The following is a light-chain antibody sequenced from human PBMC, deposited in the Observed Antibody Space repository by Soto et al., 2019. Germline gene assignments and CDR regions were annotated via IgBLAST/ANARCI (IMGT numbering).Light chain of an antibody. J-gene: IGLJ1*01. CDR3: SSYTSSSLYV. Sequence: QSALTQPASVSGSPGQSITISCTGTSIVVGGYNCVSWYQQHPGKAPKLMIYDVSNRPSGVSNRFSGSKSGNTASLTISGLQAEDEADYYCSSYTSSSLYVFGTGTKLTVL. CDR1: SIVVGGYNC. CDR2: DVS. V-gene: IGLV2-14*01.